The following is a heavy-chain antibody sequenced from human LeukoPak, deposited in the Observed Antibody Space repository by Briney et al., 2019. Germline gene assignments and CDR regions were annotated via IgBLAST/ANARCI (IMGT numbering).Heavy chain of an antibody. CDR1: GGSISSSSYS. J-gene: IGHJ4*02. V-gene: IGHV4-39*07. CDR2: INHSGST. Sequence: SETLSLTCTVSGGSISSSSYSWGWIRQPPGKGLEWIGEINHSGSTNYNPSLKSRVTISVDTSKNQFSLKLSSVTAADTAVYYCARGPFDYWGQGTLVTVSP. CDR3: ARGPFDY.